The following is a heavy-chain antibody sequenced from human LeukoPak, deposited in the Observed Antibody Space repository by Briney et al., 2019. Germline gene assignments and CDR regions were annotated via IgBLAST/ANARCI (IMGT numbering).Heavy chain of an antibody. CDR3: ARGPRYNSGWSLYFDY. CDR1: GGSISSYY. CDR2: IYYSGST. Sequence: PSETLSLTCTVSGGSISSYYWSWIRQPPGKGLEWIGYIYYSGSTNYNPSLKSRVTISVDTSKNQFSLKLSSVTAADTAVYYCARGPRYNSGWSLYFDYWGQGTLVTVSS. V-gene: IGHV4-59*01. D-gene: IGHD6-19*01. J-gene: IGHJ4*02.